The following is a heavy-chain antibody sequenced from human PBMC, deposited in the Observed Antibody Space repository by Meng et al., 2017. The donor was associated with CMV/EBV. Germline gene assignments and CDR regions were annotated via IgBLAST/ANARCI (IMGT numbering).Heavy chain of an antibody. CDR2: IIPIFGTA. CDR3: ARDAGYCSSTSCEHYYGMDV. D-gene: IGHD2-2*01. V-gene: IGHV1-69*05. Sequence: SVKVSCKASGVTFSSYAISWVRQAPGQGLEWMGGIIPIFGTANYAQKFQGRVTITTDESTSTAYMELSSLRSEDTAVYYCARDAGYCSSTSCEHYYGMDVWGQGTRSPSP. J-gene: IGHJ6*02. CDR1: GVTFSSYA.